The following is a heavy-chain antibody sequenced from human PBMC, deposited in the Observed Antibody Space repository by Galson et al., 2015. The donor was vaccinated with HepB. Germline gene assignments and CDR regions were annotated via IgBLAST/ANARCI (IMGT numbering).Heavy chain of an antibody. CDR1: GFTFNEYA. V-gene: IGHV3-9*01. CDR3: AKGMITFGGVIVPIDY. CDR2: ISWNSGSI. Sequence: FLRLSCAASGFTFNEYAMHWVRQAPGKGLEWVSGISWNSGSIGYADSVKGRFTISGDNAKNSLYLQMNSLRAEDTALYYCAKGMITFGGVIVPIDYWGQGALVTVSS. D-gene: IGHD3-16*02. J-gene: IGHJ4*02.